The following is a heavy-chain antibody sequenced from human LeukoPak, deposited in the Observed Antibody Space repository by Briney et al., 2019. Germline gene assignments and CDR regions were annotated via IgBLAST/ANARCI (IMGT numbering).Heavy chain of an antibody. D-gene: IGHD6-13*01. V-gene: IGHV3-9*01. CDR2: ISWNSGSI. CDR3: ASDSSSWGGDDY. CDR1: GFTFDDYA. Sequence: PGGSLRLSCAATGFTFDDYAMHWVRQAPGKGLEWVSGISWNSGSIGYADSVKGRFTISRDNAKNSLYLQMNSLRAEDTALYYCASDSSSWGGDDYWGQGTLVTVSS. J-gene: IGHJ4*02.